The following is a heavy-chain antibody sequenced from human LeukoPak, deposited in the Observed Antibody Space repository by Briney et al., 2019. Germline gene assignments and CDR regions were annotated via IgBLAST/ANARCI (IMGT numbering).Heavy chain of an antibody. J-gene: IGHJ2*01. V-gene: IGHV3-30*04. CDR2: ISYDGSNK. CDR3: ARGRRYCSGGICYGVGYFDL. CDR1: GFTFSSYA. D-gene: IGHD2-15*01. Sequence: GGSLRLSCAASGFTFSSYAMHWVRQAPGKGLEWVAVISYDGSNKYYADSVKGRFTISRDNSKNTLYLQMNSLRAEDTAVYYCARGRRYCSGGICYGVGYFDLWGRGTLVTVSS.